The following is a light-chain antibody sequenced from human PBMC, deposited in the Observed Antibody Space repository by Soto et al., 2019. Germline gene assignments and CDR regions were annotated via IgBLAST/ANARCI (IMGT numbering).Light chain of an antibody. CDR3: MLYMGGGLVV. Sequence: QTVVTQEPSFSLSPGGTVTLTCGLTSGSVSTTYYPSWYQQTPGQAPRTLIYSTNIRSSGVPDRFSGSILGNKAALPITGAQADDESDYHCMLYMGGGLVVFGGGTKLTVL. V-gene: IGLV8-61*01. CDR1: SGSVSTTYY. J-gene: IGLJ2*01. CDR2: STN.